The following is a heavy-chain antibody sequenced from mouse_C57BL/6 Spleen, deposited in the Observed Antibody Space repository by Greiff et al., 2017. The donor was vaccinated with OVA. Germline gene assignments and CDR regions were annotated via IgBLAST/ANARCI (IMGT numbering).Heavy chain of an antibody. J-gene: IGHJ3*01. CDR2: ISDGGSYT. Sequence: EVMLVESGGGLVKPGGSLKLSCAASGFTFSSYAMSWVRQTPEKRLEWVATISDGGSYTYYPDNVKGRFTISIDNAKNNLYLQLSHLKSEDTAMYYCARDRGKCAYWGQGTLVTVSA. D-gene: IGHD1-3*01. CDR1: GFTFSSYA. V-gene: IGHV5-4*01. CDR3: ARDRGKCAY.